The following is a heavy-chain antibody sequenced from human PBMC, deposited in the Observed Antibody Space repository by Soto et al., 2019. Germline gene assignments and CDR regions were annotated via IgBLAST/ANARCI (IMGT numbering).Heavy chain of an antibody. CDR1: GFTFSTSA. CDR3: AKSLNINWKNWFDL. J-gene: IGHJ5*02. V-gene: IGHV3-23*01. Sequence: EGQILESGGGLVQPGGSLRLSCVASGFTFSTSAMNWVRQAPGKGPVWVLIISDSDGRTYYADSVKGRFTISRDNSRNTLFLDMNSLRAEDTAVYYCAKSLNINWKNWFDLWGQGTLVTVSA. D-gene: IGHD1-1*01. CDR2: ISDSDGRT.